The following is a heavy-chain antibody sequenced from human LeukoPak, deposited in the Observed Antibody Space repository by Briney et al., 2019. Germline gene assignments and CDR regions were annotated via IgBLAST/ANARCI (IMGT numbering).Heavy chain of an antibody. J-gene: IGHJ4*02. CDR3: ARGLEYNPDYGDF. D-gene: IGHD3-16*01. CDR1: GFTFSSYG. Sequence: GGSLRLSCAASGFTFSSYGMHWVRQAPGKGLEWVAVIWYDGSNKYYADSVKGRFTISRDNSKNTLYLQMSSLRAEDTAVYYCARGLEYNPDYGDFWGQGTLVTVSS. V-gene: IGHV3-33*01. CDR2: IWYDGSNK.